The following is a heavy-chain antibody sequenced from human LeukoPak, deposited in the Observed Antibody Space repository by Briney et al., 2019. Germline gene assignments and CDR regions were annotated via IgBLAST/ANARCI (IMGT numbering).Heavy chain of an antibody. CDR2: ISGSGGST. J-gene: IGHJ4*02. Sequence: WGSLTLSCAASGFTFSSYARRWVRQAPGKGLEWVSAISGSGGSTYYADSMKGRFTISRDNYKNTLYLQMNSLRAEDTAVYYCARDSGSGWLHYWGRGTLVTVSS. CDR1: GFTFSSYA. V-gene: IGHV3-23*01. D-gene: IGHD6-19*01. CDR3: ARDSGSGWLHY.